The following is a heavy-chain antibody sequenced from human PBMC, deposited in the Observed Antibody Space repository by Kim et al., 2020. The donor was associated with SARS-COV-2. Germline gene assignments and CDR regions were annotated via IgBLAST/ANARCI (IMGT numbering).Heavy chain of an antibody. Sequence: ASVKVSCKASGYTFTSYYMHWVRQAPGQGLEWMGIINPSGGSTSYAQKFQGRVTMTRDTSTSTVYMELSSLRSEDTAVYYCATPGAYDSSGYPYYYYYYGMDVWGQGTTVTVSS. CDR1: GYTFTSYY. CDR3: ATPGAYDSSGYPYYYYYYGMDV. V-gene: IGHV1-46*01. D-gene: IGHD3-22*01. CDR2: INPSGGST. J-gene: IGHJ6*02.